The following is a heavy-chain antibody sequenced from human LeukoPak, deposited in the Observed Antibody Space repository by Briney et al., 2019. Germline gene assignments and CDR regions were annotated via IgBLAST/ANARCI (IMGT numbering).Heavy chain of an antibody. D-gene: IGHD4-17*01. V-gene: IGHV1-2*02. Sequence: GASVKVSCKASGYTFTGYYMHWVRQAPGQGLEWMGWINPNSGGTNYAQKFQGRVTMTRDTSISTAYMELSRLRSDDTAVYYCARGSVGYGDYAAYYMDVWGKGTTVTVSS. CDR2: INPNSGGT. CDR3: ARGSVGYGDYAAYYMDV. J-gene: IGHJ6*03. CDR1: GYTFTGYY.